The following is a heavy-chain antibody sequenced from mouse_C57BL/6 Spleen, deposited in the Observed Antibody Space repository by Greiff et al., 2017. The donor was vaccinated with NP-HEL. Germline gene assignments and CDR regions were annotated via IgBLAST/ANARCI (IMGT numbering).Heavy chain of an antibody. D-gene: IGHD1-1*01. CDR3: ARHYYYGSSWGYFDV. J-gene: IGHJ1*03. CDR1: GYTFTSYT. V-gene: IGHV1-4*01. Sequence: QVHVKQSGAELARPGASVKMSCKASGYTFTSYTMHWVKQRPGQGLEWIGYINPSSGYTKYNQKFKDKATLTADKSSSTAYMQLSSLTSEDSAVYYCARHYYYGSSWGYFDVWGTGTTVTVSS. CDR2: INPSSGYT.